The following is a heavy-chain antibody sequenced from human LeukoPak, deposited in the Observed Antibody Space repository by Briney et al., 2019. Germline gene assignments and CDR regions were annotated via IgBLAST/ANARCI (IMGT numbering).Heavy chain of an antibody. J-gene: IGHJ4*02. CDR2: IYTDGNT. CDR3: AKAVFGYSKSWYFDE. V-gene: IGHV3-53*01. Sequence: GGSLTLSCAAWGFIVCICYMNWLRHAPGKGLDGVSLIYTDGNTNYADAVKGRFTISRDNSNNMLFLQMTSLRAEDTAVYFCAKAVFGYSKSWYFDEWGQGTLVTVSS. CDR1: GFIVCICY. D-gene: IGHD6-13*01.